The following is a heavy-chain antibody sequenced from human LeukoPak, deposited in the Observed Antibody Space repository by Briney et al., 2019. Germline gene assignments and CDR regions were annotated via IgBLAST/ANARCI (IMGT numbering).Heavy chain of an antibody. D-gene: IGHD6-19*01. Sequence: GGPLRLSCAASGFTFSSYEMNWVRQAPGKGLEWVSYISSSGTILYYADSVRGRFTISGNNANSSLYLQMNSLGVDNTAIYYWAIGGSSAGYQLDAFDIWGQGTMVTVSS. CDR3: AIGGSSAGYQLDAFDI. V-gene: IGHV3-48*03. CDR1: GFTFSSYE. J-gene: IGHJ3*02. CDR2: ISSSGTIL.